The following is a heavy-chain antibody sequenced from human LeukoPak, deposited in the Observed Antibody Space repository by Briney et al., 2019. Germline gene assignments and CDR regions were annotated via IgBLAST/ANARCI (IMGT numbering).Heavy chain of an antibody. CDR1: QYTFTNHY. J-gene: IGHJ4*02. CDR3: ARESDPYYFDY. Sequence: ASVKVSCKASQYTFTNHYMHWVRQAPGQGLEWMEIINPSGDYTSYTQKFQGRVTMTRDTSTSTVYMELSSLRSEDTAVYYCARESDPYYFDYWGQGTLITVSS. CDR2: INPSGDYT. V-gene: IGHV1-46*01.